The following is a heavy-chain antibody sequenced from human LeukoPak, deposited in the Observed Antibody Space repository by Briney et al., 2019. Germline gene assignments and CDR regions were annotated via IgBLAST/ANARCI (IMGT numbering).Heavy chain of an antibody. J-gene: IGHJ6*03. CDR3: ARGILVYDYMDV. CDR2: MNPNSGNT. CDR1: GYTFTSYD. Sequence: ASVKVSCKASGYTFTSYDINWVRQATGQGLEWMGWMNPNSGNTGYAQKFQGRVTMTRNTSISTAYMELSSLRSEDTAVYYCARGILVYDYMDVWGKGTTVTVSS. V-gene: IGHV1-8*01. D-gene: IGHD2-15*01.